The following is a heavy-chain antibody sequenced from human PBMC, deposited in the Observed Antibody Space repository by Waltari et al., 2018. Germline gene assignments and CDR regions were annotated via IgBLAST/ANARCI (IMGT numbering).Heavy chain of an antibody. CDR3: AKELDLKCSGGSCSDY. V-gene: IGHV3-23*04. CDR1: GFTFSSYA. D-gene: IGHD2-15*01. J-gene: IGHJ4*02. Sequence: EVQLVESGGGLVQPGGSLRLSCAASGFTFSSYAMTWVRQAPGKGLEWVSAISGSGGSTYYADSVKGRFTISRDNSKNTLYLQMNSLRAEDTAVYYCAKELDLKCSGGSCSDYWGQGTLVTVSS. CDR2: ISGSGGST.